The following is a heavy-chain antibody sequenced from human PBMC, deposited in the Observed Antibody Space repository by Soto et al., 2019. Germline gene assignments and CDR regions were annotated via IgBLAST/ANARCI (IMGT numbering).Heavy chain of an antibody. CDR3: AKVRSFLNYLKIPPLCP. CDR2: ISGSGGST. CDR1: GFTFSSYA. D-gene: IGHD1-7*01. J-gene: IGHJ5*02. V-gene: IGHV3-23*01. Sequence: PGGSLRLSCAASGFTFSSYAMSWVRQAPGKGLEWVSAISGSGGSTYYADSVKGRFTISRDNSKNTLYLQMNSLRAEDTAVYYCAKVRSFLNYLKIPPLCPWSQGTLVTVSS.